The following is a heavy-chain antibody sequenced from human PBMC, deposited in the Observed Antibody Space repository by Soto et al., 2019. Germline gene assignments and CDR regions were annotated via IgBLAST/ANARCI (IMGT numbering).Heavy chain of an antibody. D-gene: IGHD1-1*01. CDR2: VDASGTGT. J-gene: IGHJ4*02. V-gene: IGHV3-74*01. Sequence: GGIVRLSYAVSEFSISTHWMHWVRQGPGEGLVWVSRVDASGTGTSYAESVRGRFTISRDTAKNTVYLQMDNLRPEDTAVYYCGTLFEYWGQGTPVTVS. CDR3: GTLFEY. CDR1: EFSISTHW.